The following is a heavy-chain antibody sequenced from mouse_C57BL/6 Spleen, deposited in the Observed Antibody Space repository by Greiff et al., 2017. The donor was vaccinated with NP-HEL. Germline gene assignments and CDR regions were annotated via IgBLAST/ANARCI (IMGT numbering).Heavy chain of an antibody. Sequence: EVKVVESGGDLVKPGGSLKLSCAASGFTFSSYGMSWVRQTPDKRLEWVATISSGGSYTYYPDSVKGRFTISRDNAKNTLYLQMSSLKSEDTAMYYCARHEDGYYRYAMDYWGQGTSVTVSS. CDR1: GFTFSSYG. D-gene: IGHD2-3*01. CDR2: ISSGGSYT. V-gene: IGHV5-6*01. J-gene: IGHJ4*01. CDR3: ARHEDGYYRYAMDY.